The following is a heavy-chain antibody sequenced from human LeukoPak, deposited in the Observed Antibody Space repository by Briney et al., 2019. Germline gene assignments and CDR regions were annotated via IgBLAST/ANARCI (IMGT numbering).Heavy chain of an antibody. CDR2: ISADHAT. D-gene: IGHD1-26*01. V-gene: IGHV3-69-1*01. CDR3: ASTYGGSYYGFNFDY. Sequence: GALRLSCAASGFTFSHYPMSWVRQAPGKGLEWVAAISADHATYDADSMKGRFTISRDNAKNSLYLQMNSLRAEDTAVYYCASTYGGSYYGFNFDYWGQGTLVTVSS. J-gene: IGHJ4*02. CDR1: GFTFSHYP.